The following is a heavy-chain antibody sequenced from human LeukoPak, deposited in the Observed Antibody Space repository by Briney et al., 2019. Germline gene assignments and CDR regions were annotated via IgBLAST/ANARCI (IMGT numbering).Heavy chain of an antibody. CDR2: IYYSGST. CDR1: GGPISSSSYH. CDR3: AREVYGSGSYYNYYYMDV. Sequence: PSETLSLTCTVSGGPISSSSYHWGWIRQPPGKGLEWIGSIYYSGSTYYNPSLKSRVTISVDTSKNQFSLKLSSVTAADTAVYYCAREVYGSGSYYNYYYMDVWGKGTTVTISS. D-gene: IGHD3-10*01. V-gene: IGHV4-39*07. J-gene: IGHJ6*03.